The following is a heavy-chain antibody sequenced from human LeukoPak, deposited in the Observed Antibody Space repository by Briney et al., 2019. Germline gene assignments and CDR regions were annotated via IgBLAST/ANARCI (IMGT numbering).Heavy chain of an antibody. V-gene: IGHV4-34*01. Sequence: SETLSLTCAVYGGSFSGYYWSWIRQPPGKGLEWIGEINHSGGTNYNPSLKSRVTISVDTSKNQFSLKLSSVTAADTAVYYCARRPYYDILTGHDLNFDYWGQGTLVTVSS. CDR2: INHSGGT. J-gene: IGHJ4*02. CDR1: GGSFSGYY. D-gene: IGHD3-9*01. CDR3: ARRPYYDILTGHDLNFDY.